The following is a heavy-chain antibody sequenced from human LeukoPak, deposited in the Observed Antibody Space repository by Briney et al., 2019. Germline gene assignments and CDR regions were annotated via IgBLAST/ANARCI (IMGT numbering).Heavy chain of an antibody. V-gene: IGHV4-39*01. CDR3: ARRRDYYDSSGYFRFDY. J-gene: IGHJ4*02. Sequence: SETLSLTCTVSGGSINSGSYYWGWIRQPPGKGLEWIGNIHHSGNTYYNPSLKSRVTISVDTSKNQFSLKLSSVTAADTAVYYCARRRDYYDSSGYFRFDYWGQGALVTVSS. CDR1: GGSINSGSYY. CDR2: IHHSGNT. D-gene: IGHD3-22*01.